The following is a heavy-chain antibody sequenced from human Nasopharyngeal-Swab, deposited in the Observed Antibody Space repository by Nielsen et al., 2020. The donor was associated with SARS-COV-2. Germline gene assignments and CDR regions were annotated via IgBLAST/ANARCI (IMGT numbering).Heavy chain of an antibody. J-gene: IGHJ4*02. Sequence: SETLSLTCTVSGGSISSSSYYWGWVRQPPGKGLEWIGSIHYNGNTYYSPSLKSRVTISVDTSKNQFSLKLSSVTAADTAVYYCARHGDYYDSSGYLYYFDYWGQGTLVTVSS. D-gene: IGHD3-22*01. CDR2: IHYNGNT. CDR1: GGSISSSSYY. V-gene: IGHV4-39*01. CDR3: ARHGDYYDSSGYLYYFDY.